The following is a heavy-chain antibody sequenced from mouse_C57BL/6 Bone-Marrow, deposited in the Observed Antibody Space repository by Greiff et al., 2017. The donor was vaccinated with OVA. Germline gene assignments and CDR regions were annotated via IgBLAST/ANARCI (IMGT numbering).Heavy chain of an antibody. V-gene: IGHV1-55*01. CDR2: IYPGSGST. Sequence: VKLQQPGAELVKPGASVKMSCKASGYTFTSYWITWVKQRPGQGLEWIGDIYPGSGSTNYNEKFKSKATLTVDTSCSTAYMQLSSLTSEDSAVYYCARDGNPPWYFDVWGTGTTVTVSS. CDR3: ARDGNPPWYFDV. J-gene: IGHJ1*03. D-gene: IGHD2-1*01. CDR1: GYTFTSYW.